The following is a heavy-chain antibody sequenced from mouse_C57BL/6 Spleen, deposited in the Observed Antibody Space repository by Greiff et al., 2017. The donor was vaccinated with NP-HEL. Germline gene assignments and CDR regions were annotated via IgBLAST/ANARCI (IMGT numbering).Heavy chain of an antibody. CDR2: IYPGSGST. V-gene: IGHV1-55*01. CDR1: GYTFTSYW. Sequence: QVQLQQSGAEHVKPGASVKMSCKASGYTFTSYWITWVKQRPGQGLEWIGDIYPGSGSTNYNEKFKSKATLTVDTSSSTAYMQLSSLTSEDSAVYYCARSSHYFDYWGQGTTLTVSS. CDR3: ARSSHYFDY. J-gene: IGHJ2*01.